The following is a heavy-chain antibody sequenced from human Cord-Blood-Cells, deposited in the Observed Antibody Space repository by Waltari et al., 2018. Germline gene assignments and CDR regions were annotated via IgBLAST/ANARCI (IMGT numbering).Heavy chain of an antibody. CDR2: IYHSGST. Sequence: QVQLQESGPGLVTPSETLSLTCAVSGYSISSGYYWGWIRQPPGKGLEWIGSIYHSGSTYYNPSLKSRVTISVDTSKNQFSLKLSSVTAADTAVYYCATRQDAFDIWGQGTMVTVSS. CDR3: ATRQDAFDI. CDR1: GYSISSGYY. J-gene: IGHJ3*02. V-gene: IGHV4-38-2*01.